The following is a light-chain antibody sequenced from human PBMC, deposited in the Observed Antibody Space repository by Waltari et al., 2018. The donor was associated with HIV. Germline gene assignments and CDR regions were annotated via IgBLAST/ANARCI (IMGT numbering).Light chain of an antibody. CDR1: ALPTQK. CDR3: QSAASSATYRV. Sequence: SFELTQPPSVSVSPGQPARITCSGDALPTQKHYWYQQKPGQAPVLVIFKDSERPSGIPERFSGSSSGTTVTLTISGVQAEDEADYYCQSAASSATYRVFGGGTKLTVL. V-gene: IGLV3-25*03. J-gene: IGLJ3*02. CDR2: KDS.